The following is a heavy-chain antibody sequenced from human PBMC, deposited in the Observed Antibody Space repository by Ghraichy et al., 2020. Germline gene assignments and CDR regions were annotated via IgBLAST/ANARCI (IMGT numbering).Heavy chain of an antibody. D-gene: IGHD3-22*01. J-gene: IGHJ3*02. Sequence: SGPTLVKPTQTLTLTCTFSGFSLSTSGVGVGWIRQPPGKALEWLALIYWNDDKRYSPSLKSRLTITKDTSKNQVVLTMTNMDPVDTATYYCAHSSGTYYYDSSGYQDAFDIWGQGTMVTVSS. V-gene: IGHV2-5*01. CDR2: IYWNDDK. CDR1: GFSLSTSGVG. CDR3: AHSSGTYYYDSSGYQDAFDI.